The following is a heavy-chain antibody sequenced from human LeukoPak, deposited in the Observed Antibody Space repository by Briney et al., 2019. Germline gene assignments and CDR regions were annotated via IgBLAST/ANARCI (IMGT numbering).Heavy chain of an antibody. CDR3: ARGGIRYFDWLFDY. D-gene: IGHD3-9*01. Sequence: SETLSLTCTVSGGSISSYYWSWIRQPPGKGLEWIGYIYYSGSTSYNPSLKSRVTISVDTSKNQFSLKLSSVTAADTAVYYCARGGIRYFDWLFDYWGQGTLVTASS. V-gene: IGHV4-59*01. J-gene: IGHJ4*02. CDR2: IYYSGST. CDR1: GGSISSYY.